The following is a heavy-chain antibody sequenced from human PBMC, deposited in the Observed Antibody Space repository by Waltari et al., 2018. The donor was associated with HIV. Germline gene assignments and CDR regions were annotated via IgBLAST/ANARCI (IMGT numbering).Heavy chain of an antibody. D-gene: IGHD3-22*01. V-gene: IGHV3-7*01. CDR1: GFTFSSYW. Sequence: EVQLVESGGGLVQPGGSLRLSCAASGFTFSSYWMSWVRQAPGKGLEWVANIKQDGSEKYYVDSVKGRFTISRDNAKNSLYLQMNSLRAEDTAVYYCAREPPKWLLREPFDYWGQGTLVTVSS. CDR3: AREPPKWLLREPFDY. CDR2: IKQDGSEK. J-gene: IGHJ4*02.